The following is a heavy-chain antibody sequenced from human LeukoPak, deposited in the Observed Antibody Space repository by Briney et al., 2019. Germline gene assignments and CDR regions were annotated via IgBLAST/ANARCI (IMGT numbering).Heavy chain of an antibody. V-gene: IGHV3-30*18. Sequence: GGSLRLSCAASGFTFSSYGMHWVRQAPGKGLEWVAVISYDGSNKYYADSVKGRFTISRDNSKNTLYLQMNSLRAEDTAVYYCAKRSRSAIWFGELLAYFDYWGQGTLVTVSS. CDR1: GFTFSSYG. D-gene: IGHD3-10*01. J-gene: IGHJ4*02. CDR2: ISYDGSNK. CDR3: AKRSRSAIWFGELLAYFDY.